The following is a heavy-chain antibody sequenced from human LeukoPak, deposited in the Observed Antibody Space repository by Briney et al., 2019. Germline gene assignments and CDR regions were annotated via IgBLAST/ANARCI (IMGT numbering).Heavy chain of an antibody. CDR2: ISYDGSNK. J-gene: IGHJ5*02. CDR1: GFTFINFP. D-gene: IGHD2-2*01. CDR3: ARDGDCSSTSCYWGWFDP. V-gene: IGHV3-30*04. Sequence: GRSLRLSCAASGFTFINFPMHWVRQAPGKGLEWVAVISYDGSNKYYADSVKGRFTISRDNSKNTLYLQMNSLRAEDTAVYYCARDGDCSSTSCYWGWFDPWGLGTLVTVSS.